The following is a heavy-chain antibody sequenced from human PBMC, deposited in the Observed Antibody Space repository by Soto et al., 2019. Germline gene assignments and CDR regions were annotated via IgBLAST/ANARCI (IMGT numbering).Heavy chain of an antibody. CDR3: ARGLRGAYGMDV. CDR1: GFTFSDHW. D-gene: IGHD2-21*01. V-gene: IGHV3-74*01. Sequence: EVQLVESGGGLVQPGGSLRLSCAASGFTFSDHWIHWVRQGPGEGLVWVSRIKGDGSITNYADSVKGRFTISRYNAKNTVYLQINSLRVEDTALYYCARGLRGAYGMDVWGQGTTVTVSS. J-gene: IGHJ6*02. CDR2: IKGDGSIT.